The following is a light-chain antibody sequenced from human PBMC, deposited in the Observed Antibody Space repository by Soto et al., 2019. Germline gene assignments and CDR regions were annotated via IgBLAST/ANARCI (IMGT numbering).Light chain of an antibody. CDR3: SSFTSSSTLV. V-gene: IGLV2-18*02. CDR1: NSDVGSYNR. CDR2: EVN. Sequence: QSVLTQPPSVSGSPGQSVTISCTGTNSDVGSYNRVSWYQHPPGTAPKVIIYEVNNRPSGVPDRFSGSKSGNTASLTISGLQAEDEADYYCSSFTSSSTLVFGGGTQLTVL. J-gene: IGLJ2*01.